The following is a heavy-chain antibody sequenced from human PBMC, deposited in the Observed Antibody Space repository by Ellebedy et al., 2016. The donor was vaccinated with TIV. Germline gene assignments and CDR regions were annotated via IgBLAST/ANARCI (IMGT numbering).Heavy chain of an antibody. V-gene: IGHV1-58*01. CDR1: GFTFTKSA. Sequence: AASVKVSCNASGFTFTKSAVQWVRQARGQRLEWIGWIVVGSGNTHYAQKFQERVTITRDMSTSTAYMELSSLRSEDTAVYYRAADSVVGPSASWYFDLWGRGTLVTVSS. D-gene: IGHD2-15*01. J-gene: IGHJ2*01. CDR2: IVVGSGNT. CDR3: AADSVVGPSASWYFDL.